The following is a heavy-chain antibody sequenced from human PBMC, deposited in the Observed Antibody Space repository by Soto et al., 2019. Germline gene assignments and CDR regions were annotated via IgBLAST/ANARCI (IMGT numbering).Heavy chain of an antibody. V-gene: IGHV3-48*02. Sequence: EVQLVESGGGLVQPGGSLRLSCAASGFTFSSYNMNWVRQAPGKGLEWVSYISSSGTTIYYADSVKGRFTISRDNAKNSLYLQMTSLRDEDTASYYCSRHPTSFVVVPGDYWAQGTLVTVSS. CDR3: SRHPTSFVVVPGDY. CDR1: GFTFSSYN. D-gene: IGHD3-3*01. CDR2: ISSSGTTI. J-gene: IGHJ4*02.